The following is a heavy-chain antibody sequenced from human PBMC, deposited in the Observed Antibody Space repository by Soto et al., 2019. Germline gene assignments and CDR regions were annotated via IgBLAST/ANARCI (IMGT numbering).Heavy chain of an antibody. CDR3: MAYCANGVCYSSRAFDI. J-gene: IGHJ3*02. CDR2: ISWNSGSI. CDR1: GFTFDDYA. V-gene: IGHV3-9*01. Sequence: EVQLVESGGGLVQPGRSLRLSCAASGFTFDDYAMHWVRQAPGKGLEWVSGISWNSGSIGYADSVKGRFTIARDNAKSSLYLQMNSLRAEDTALYSCMAYCANGVCYSSRAFDIWGQGTMVTVSS. D-gene: IGHD2-8*01.